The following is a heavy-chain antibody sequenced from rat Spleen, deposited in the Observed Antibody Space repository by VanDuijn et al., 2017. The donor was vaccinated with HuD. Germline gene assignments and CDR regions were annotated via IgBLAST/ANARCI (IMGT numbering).Heavy chain of an antibody. CDR2: IWNTGGT. D-gene: IGHD5-1*01. CDR3: ARLGADY. V-gene: IGHV2-41*01. Sequence: QVQLKESGPGLVQPSQTLSLTCTVAGFSLTSYNVHWVRQPPGKGLEWMGVIWNTGGTRYNSALKSRLSISRDTSKSQVFLKMNSLQTEDTAMYFCARLGADYWGQGVMVTVSS. J-gene: IGHJ2*01. CDR1: GFSLTSYN.